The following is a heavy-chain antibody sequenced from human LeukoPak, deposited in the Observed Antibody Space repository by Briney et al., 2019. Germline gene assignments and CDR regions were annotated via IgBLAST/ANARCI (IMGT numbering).Heavy chain of an antibody. J-gene: IGHJ4*02. CDR3: AMLEGAYYYDSSGYDAGLVY. V-gene: IGHV4-59*01. D-gene: IGHD3-22*01. CDR1: GGSISTYY. CDR2: IYYTGST. Sequence: PSETLSLTCTVSGGSISTYYWSWIRQPPGKGLELIGYIYYTGSTNYNPSLKSRVSISVDTSENQFSLKLSSVTAADTAVYYCAMLEGAYYYDSSGYDAGLVYWGQGTLVTVSS.